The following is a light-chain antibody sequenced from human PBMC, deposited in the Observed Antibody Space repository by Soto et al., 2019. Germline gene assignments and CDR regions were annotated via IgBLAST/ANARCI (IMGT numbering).Light chain of an antibody. CDR1: QSISTW. Sequence: DIQMTQSPSTRSASVGDRVTITCRASQSISTWLAWYQQKPGKAPKLLIYKAASLESGVPSRFSGSGSGTEFTLTISSLQPDDFATYHCQQYNSLPYTFGQGTKLEIK. J-gene: IGKJ2*01. V-gene: IGKV1-5*03. CDR3: QQYNSLPYT. CDR2: KAA.